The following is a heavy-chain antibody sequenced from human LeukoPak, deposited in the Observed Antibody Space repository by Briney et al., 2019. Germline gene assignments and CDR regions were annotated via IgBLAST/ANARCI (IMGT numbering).Heavy chain of an antibody. CDR1: GYTVTSYG. CDR3: ARDHPRWFGSNDVDY. V-gene: IGHV1-18*01. CDR2: ISAYNGNT. Sequence: ASVKVSCKPSGYTVTSYGISWVRQAPGQGLEWMGWISAYNGNTNYAQKLQGRVTMTTDTSTSTAYMELRSLRSDDTAVYYCARDHPRWFGSNDVDYWGQGTLVTVSS. D-gene: IGHD3-10*01. J-gene: IGHJ4*02.